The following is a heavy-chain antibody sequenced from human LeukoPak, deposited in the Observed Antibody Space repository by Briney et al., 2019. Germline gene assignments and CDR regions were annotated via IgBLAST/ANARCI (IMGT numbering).Heavy chain of an antibody. V-gene: IGHV3-30*18. CDR3: AKDGKGYYDFWSGYDYFDY. J-gene: IGHJ4*02. D-gene: IGHD3-3*01. CDR1: GFTFSSYG. CDR2: ISYDGSNK. Sequence: PGGSLRLSCAASGFTFSSYGMHWVRQAPDKGLEWVAVISYDGSNKYYADSVKGRFTISRDNSKNTLYLQMNSLRAEDTAVYYCAKDGKGYYDFWSGYDYFDYWGQGTLVTVSS.